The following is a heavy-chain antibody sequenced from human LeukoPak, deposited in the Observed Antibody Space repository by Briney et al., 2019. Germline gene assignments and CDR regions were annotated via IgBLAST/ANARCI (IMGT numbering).Heavy chain of an antibody. Sequence: SETLSLTCAVYGGSFSGHYWSWIRQPPGKGLEWIGEINHSGGTNYNPSLKSRVTISVDTSKNQFSLKLSSVTAADTAVYYCARGRVLWFGELSMAWFDPWGQGTLVTVSS. V-gene: IGHV4-34*01. D-gene: IGHD3-10*01. J-gene: IGHJ5*02. CDR2: INHSGGT. CDR3: ARGRVLWFGELSMAWFDP. CDR1: GGSFSGHY.